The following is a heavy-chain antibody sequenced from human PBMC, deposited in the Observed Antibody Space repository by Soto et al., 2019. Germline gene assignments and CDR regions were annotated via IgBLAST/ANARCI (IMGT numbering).Heavy chain of an antibody. Sequence: EVQLLESGGGLVQPGGSLRLSCAASGFTFISYAMSWFRQAPVKGLEWVSAISGSGGSTYYADSVKGRFTISRDNSKNTLYLQMNSLSAEDTAVYYCAKASGYDLVDTDYWGQGTLVTVSS. D-gene: IGHD5-12*01. CDR2: ISGSGGST. CDR1: GFTFISYA. CDR3: AKASGYDLVDTDY. V-gene: IGHV3-23*01. J-gene: IGHJ4*02.